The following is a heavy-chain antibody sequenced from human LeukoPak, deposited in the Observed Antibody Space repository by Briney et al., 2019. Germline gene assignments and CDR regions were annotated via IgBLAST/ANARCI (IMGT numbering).Heavy chain of an antibody. CDR2: ISTNGGST. CDR3: ARANYCSNGVCYPDY. D-gene: IGHD2-8*01. CDR1: GFTFSNYA. Sequence: GGSLRLSCAASGFTFSNYAMNWVRQAPGKGLEYLSAISTNGGSTYYANSVKGRFTISRDNSRNTLYLRMGSLRTDDMAVYYCARANYCSNGVCYPDYWGQGTLVTVSS. V-gene: IGHV3-64*01. J-gene: IGHJ4*02.